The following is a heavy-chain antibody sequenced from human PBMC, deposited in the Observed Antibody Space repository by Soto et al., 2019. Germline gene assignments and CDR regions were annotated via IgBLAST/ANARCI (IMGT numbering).Heavy chain of an antibody. J-gene: IGHJ4*02. V-gene: IGHV3-11*01. CDR2: LSRSGNTI. CDR3: ARAREPEYSSSIFFDY. CDR1: GFTFGDYE. Sequence: QVQLVESGGGLVQPGGSLRLSCAASGFTFGDYEMSWIRQAAGKGPEWVSFLSRSGNTIYYADSVKGRFTISRDISENKIYLDLSRVTGDDTAIYYCARAREPEYSSSIFFDYWGRGILVTVSS. D-gene: IGHD6-6*01.